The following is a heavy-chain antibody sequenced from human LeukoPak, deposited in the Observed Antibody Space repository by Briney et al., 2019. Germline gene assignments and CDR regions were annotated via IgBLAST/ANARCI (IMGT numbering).Heavy chain of an antibody. Sequence: PSETLSLTCTVSGGSISSSSYYWGWIRQPPGKGLEWIGSIYYSGSTYYNPSLKSRVTISVDTSKNQFSLKLSSVTAADTAVYYCARDLGLGSSSSNWFDPWGQGTLVTVSS. D-gene: IGHD6-13*01. CDR3: ARDLGLGSSSSNWFDP. J-gene: IGHJ5*02. V-gene: IGHV4-39*07. CDR2: IYYSGST. CDR1: GGSISSSSYY.